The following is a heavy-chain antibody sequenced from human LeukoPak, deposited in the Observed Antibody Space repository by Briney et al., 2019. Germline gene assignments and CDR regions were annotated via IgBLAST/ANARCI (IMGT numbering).Heavy chain of an antibody. CDR3: AREDPYYGSGTGNDY. Sequence: GASVKVSCKASGYTLTSYGISWVRQAPGQGLEWMGWISAYNGNTNYAQKLQGRVTMTTDTSTSTAYMELRSLRSGDTAAYYCAREDPYYGSGTGNDYWGQGTLVTVSS. D-gene: IGHD3-10*01. CDR1: GYTLTSYG. V-gene: IGHV1-18*01. J-gene: IGHJ4*02. CDR2: ISAYNGNT.